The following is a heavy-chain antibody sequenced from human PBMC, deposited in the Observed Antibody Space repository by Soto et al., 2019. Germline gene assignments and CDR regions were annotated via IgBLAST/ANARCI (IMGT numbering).Heavy chain of an antibody. CDR1: GFTFSSYG. CDR3: AKAYRQLAQRYGMDV. D-gene: IGHD6-6*01. CDR2: ISYDGSNK. Sequence: QVQLVESGGGVVQPGRSLRLSCAASGFTFSSYGMHWVRQAPGKGLEWVAVISYDGSNKYYADSVKGRFTISRDNSKNTLYLQMNSLRAEDTAVYYCAKAYRQLAQRYGMDVWGQGTTVTVSS. V-gene: IGHV3-30*18. J-gene: IGHJ6*02.